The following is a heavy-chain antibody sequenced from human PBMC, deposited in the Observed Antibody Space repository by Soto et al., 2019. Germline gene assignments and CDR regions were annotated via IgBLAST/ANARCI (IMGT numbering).Heavy chain of an antibody. CDR1: GFTFSSYA. D-gene: IGHD2-2*01. J-gene: IGHJ4*02. CDR3: AKALGVPWDY. V-gene: IGHV3-23*01. CDR2: ISGSGGST. Sequence: PGGSLRLSCAASGFTFSSYAMSWVRQAPGKGLEWVSAISGSGGSTYYADSVKGRFTISRDNYKSTLYLQMNSLRAEDAAVYYCAKALGVPWDYRGQGTLVTVSS.